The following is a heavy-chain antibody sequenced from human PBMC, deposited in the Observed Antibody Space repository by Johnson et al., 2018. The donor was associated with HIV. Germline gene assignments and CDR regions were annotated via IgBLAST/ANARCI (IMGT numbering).Heavy chain of an antibody. CDR3: AKVRRAYYEDAFDI. D-gene: IGHD3-22*01. J-gene: IGHJ3*02. Sequence: VQLVESGGGLVQPGGSLRISCAASGFTFSSYAMSWVRQAPGKGLEWVSSITASGGNTYYADSVKGRLTVSRDNSKNTLYLQMNSLRAEDTAVYYCAKVRRAYYEDAFDIWGQGTMVTVSS. V-gene: IGHV3-23*04. CDR1: GFTFSSYA. CDR2: ITASGGNT.